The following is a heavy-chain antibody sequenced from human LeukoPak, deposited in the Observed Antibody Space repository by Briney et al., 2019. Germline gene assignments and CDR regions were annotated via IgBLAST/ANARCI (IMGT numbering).Heavy chain of an antibody. J-gene: IGHJ6*03. D-gene: IGHD3-22*01. CDR1: GGSFSSYY. V-gene: IGHV4-34*01. CDR2: INQSGSN. Sequence: SETLSLTCAAYGGSFSSYYWSWVRQPPGKGLEWIGEINQSGSNNYNADLKSRVAIIVDASKTQFSLKLSSVTAAATAVYYCARHRRITMLAVVTYSHYSSLDVWGKGTTVTISS. CDR3: ARHRRITMLAVVTYSHYSSLDV.